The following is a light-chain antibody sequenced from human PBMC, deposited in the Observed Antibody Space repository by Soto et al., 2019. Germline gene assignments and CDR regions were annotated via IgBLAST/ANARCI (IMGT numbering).Light chain of an antibody. V-gene: IGLV1-40*01. CDR2: GNN. Sequence: QSVLTQPPSVSGAPGRRVTISCTRSSSNIGAAYDVHWYQHLPGTAPKLLIYGNNNRPSGVPDRFSGSKSGTSASLAITGLQAEDEADYYCQSYDSSLSGGVFGGGTKVTVL. J-gene: IGLJ3*02. CDR3: QSYDSSLSGGV. CDR1: SSNIGAAYD.